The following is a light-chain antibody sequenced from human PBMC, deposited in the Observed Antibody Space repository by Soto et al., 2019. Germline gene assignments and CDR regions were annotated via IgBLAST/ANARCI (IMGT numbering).Light chain of an antibody. V-gene: IGLV1-40*01. Sequence: QAVVTQPPSVSGAPGQRVTISCTGSSSNIGAGYDVHWYQQLPGTAPKLLLYSNNNRPSGVPDRFSGSKSGTSASLAITGVQAEDEADYYCQSYDSSLTSSGVVFGGGTKLTVL. CDR3: QSYDSSLTSSGVV. J-gene: IGLJ2*01. CDR1: SSNIGAGYD. CDR2: SNN.